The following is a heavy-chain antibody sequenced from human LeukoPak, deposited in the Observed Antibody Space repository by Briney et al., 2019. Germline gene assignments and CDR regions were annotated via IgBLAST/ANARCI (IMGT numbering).Heavy chain of an antibody. CDR1: GFTFSSYE. Sequence: GGSLRLSCAASGFTFSSYEMNWVRQAPGKGLEWVSYISSSGSTIYYADSVKGRFTISRDNAKNSLYLQMNSLRAEDTAVCDCARDGGKDGYNCRPYWGQGTLVTVSS. J-gene: IGHJ4*02. D-gene: IGHD5-24*01. CDR2: ISSSGSTI. CDR3: ARDGGKDGYNCRPY. V-gene: IGHV3-48*03.